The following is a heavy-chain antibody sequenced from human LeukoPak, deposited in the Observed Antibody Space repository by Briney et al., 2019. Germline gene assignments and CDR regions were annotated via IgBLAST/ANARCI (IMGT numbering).Heavy chain of an antibody. V-gene: IGHV3-30-3*01. CDR2: ISYDGSNK. Sequence: GGSLRLSCAASGFTFSSYAMHWVRQAPGKGLEWVAVISYDGSNKYYADSVKGRFTISRDNSKNTLYLQMNSLRAEDTAVYYCARGMARSYPTAGMDVWGQGTTVTVSS. CDR1: GFTFSSYA. J-gene: IGHJ6*02. D-gene: IGHD2-8*01. CDR3: ARGMARSYPTAGMDV.